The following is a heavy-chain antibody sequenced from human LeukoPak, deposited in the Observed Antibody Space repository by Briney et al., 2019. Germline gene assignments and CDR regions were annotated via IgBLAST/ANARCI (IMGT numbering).Heavy chain of an antibody. V-gene: IGHV3-7*01. CDR2: INQDGSEK. J-gene: IGHJ4*02. Sequence: GGSLRLSCAASGFTFSTYWMSWVRQAPGKGLEWVANINQDGSEKYYVDSVKGRFAISRDNAKNSLYLHMNSLRAEDTATYYCARDRVWTVLYWGQGTLVTVSS. CDR3: ARDRVWTVLY. CDR1: GFTFSTYW. D-gene: IGHD6-13*01.